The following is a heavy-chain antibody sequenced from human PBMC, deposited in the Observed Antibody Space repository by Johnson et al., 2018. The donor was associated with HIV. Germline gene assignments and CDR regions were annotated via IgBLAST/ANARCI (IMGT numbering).Heavy chain of an antibody. Sequence: QVQLVESGGGVVQPGRSLRLSCAASGFTFSSYAMHWVHQAPGKGLEWVAVISYEGTNKYYADSLKGRFTISRDNSKNPLYLQMNSLRPEDTALYFCARDSGAPGNDAFDIWGQGTMVTISS. V-gene: IGHV3-30*04. CDR3: ARDSGAPGNDAFDI. J-gene: IGHJ3*02. D-gene: IGHD1-26*01. CDR2: ISYEGTNK. CDR1: GFTFSSYA.